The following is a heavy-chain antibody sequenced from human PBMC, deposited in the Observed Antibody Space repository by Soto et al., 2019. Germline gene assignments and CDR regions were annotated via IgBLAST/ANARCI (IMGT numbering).Heavy chain of an antibody. CDR1: GFTFSSYG. V-gene: IGHV3-33*01. J-gene: IGHJ4*02. CDR2: IWYDGSNK. CDR3: ARAVTTVTVLAY. D-gene: IGHD4-17*01. Sequence: PGGSLRLSCAASGFTFSSYGMHWVRQAPGKGLERVAVIWYDGSNKYYADSVKGRFTISRDNSKNTLYLQMNSLRAEDTAVYYCARAVTTVTVLAYCAQGSLVTVSS.